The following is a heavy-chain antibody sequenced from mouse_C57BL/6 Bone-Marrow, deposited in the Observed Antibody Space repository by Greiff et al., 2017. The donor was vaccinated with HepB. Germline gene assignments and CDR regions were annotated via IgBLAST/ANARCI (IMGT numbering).Heavy chain of an antibody. CDR3: ARGEFITTVVDYFDY. CDR1: GYSITSGYY. J-gene: IGHJ2*01. CDR2: ISYDGSN. V-gene: IGHV3-6*01. Sequence: EVQRVESGPGLVKPSQSLSLTCSVTGYSITSGYYWNWIRQSPGNKLEWMGYISYDGSNNYNPSLKNRISITRDTSKNQFFLKLNSVTTEDTATYYSARGEFITTVVDYFDYWGQGTTLTVSS. D-gene: IGHD1-1*01.